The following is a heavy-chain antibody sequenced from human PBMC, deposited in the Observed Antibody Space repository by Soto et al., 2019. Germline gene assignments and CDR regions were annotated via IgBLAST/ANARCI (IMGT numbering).Heavy chain of an antibody. CDR2: ITTSGTTI. CDR3: ARAGGSGWSLDY. D-gene: IGHD6-19*01. V-gene: IGHV3-11*01. J-gene: IGHJ4*02. Sequence: GGSLRLSCAASGFIFSDYYMMWIRQAPGKGLEWVSYITTSGTTISYADSVKGRFTISRDNTKNSLYLQMNSLRAEDTAVYYCARAGGSGWSLDYWGQGTLVTVSS. CDR1: GFIFSDYY.